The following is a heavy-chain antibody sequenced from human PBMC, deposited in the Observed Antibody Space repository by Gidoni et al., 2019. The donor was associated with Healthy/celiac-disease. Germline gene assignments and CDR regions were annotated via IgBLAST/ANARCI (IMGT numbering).Heavy chain of an antibody. CDR1: GVTCSSYR. CDR2: IGWSRSYL. Sequence: EVKQEESGGGLVKPGGSRRLSGEAWGVTCSSYRMNWARQDPGKGLEWVESIGWSRSYLYYADAVKGPFTISRDNAKNSLYLQMNSLRAEETAVYYCARPREKTGMYYDFWSGYAHDAFDIWGQGTMVTVSS. CDR3: ARPREKTGMYYDFWSGYAHDAFDI. D-gene: IGHD3-3*01. J-gene: IGHJ3*02. V-gene: IGHV3-21*01.